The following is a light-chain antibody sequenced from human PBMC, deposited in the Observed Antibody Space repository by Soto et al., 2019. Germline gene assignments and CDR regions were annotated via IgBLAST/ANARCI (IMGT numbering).Light chain of an antibody. Sequence: DIQMTHSPSSRSASVGDRVTITCRASQTISSWLAWYQQKPGKAPKLLIYKASTLKSGVPSRFSGSGSGTEFTLTISSLQPDDFATYYCLQHNSYPQTFGQGTKVDIK. CDR3: LQHNSYPQT. V-gene: IGKV1-5*03. CDR1: QTISSW. J-gene: IGKJ1*01. CDR2: KAS.